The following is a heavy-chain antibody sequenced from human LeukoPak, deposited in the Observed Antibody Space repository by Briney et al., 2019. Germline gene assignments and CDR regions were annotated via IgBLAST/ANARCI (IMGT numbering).Heavy chain of an antibody. Sequence: GASVKVSCKSSGYSFTSYYMHWVRQAPGQGLAWMGVINPSGGGTSYAQKFQGRVTMTRDTSISTAYMELSRLRSDDTAVYYCARGMLLWFGELSYYMDVWGKGTTVTISS. CDR2: INPSGGGT. J-gene: IGHJ6*03. D-gene: IGHD3-10*01. CDR1: GYSFTSYY. V-gene: IGHV1-2*02. CDR3: ARGMLLWFGELSYYMDV.